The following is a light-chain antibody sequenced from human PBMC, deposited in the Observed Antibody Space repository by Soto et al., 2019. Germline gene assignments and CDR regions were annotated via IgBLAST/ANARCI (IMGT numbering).Light chain of an antibody. CDR2: AAS. CDR3: QQLNTYPPWT. CDR1: QGLSSY. Sequence: DLKLTQSPSFLSAHDNARATITCRACQGLSSYLAWYQPKPGKAPDLLIYAASTLQSVVPSRFSGIVSGTDFTPTIGSLQPEDSATYYGQQLNTYPPWTFGPGTRVEIK. J-gene: IGKJ1*01. V-gene: IGKV1-9*01.